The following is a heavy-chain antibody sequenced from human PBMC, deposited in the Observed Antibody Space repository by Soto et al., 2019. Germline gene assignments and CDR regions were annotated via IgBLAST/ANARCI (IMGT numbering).Heavy chain of an antibody. Sequence: QLQLQESGTGLVKPSETLSLTCTVSGCSIRSSNYYWAWVRQPPGKGLEWIANIYYSGDTYFHPSLRNRLTVSVDTSKNQFSLKLSSLTAADTAMYYCASLQVPGNFDYWGQGTLVTVSS. CDR1: GCSIRSSNYY. D-gene: IGHD6-19*01. V-gene: IGHV4-39*01. CDR3: ASLQVPGNFDY. CDR2: IYYSGDT. J-gene: IGHJ4*02.